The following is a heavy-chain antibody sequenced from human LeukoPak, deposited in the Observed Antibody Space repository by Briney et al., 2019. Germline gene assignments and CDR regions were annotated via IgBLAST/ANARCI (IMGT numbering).Heavy chain of an antibody. Sequence: GGSLRLSCAASGFTFSSYEMTWVRQAPGKGLEWVSNISSSDTTIHYADSVKGRFTISRDNARNSLYLQMNSLRAEDTAVYYCARSRRDNYYYYYGMGVWGQGTTVTVSS. CDR3: ARSRRDNYYYYYGMGV. CDR1: GFTFSSYE. V-gene: IGHV3-48*03. CDR2: ISSSDTTI. D-gene: IGHD5-24*01. J-gene: IGHJ6*02.